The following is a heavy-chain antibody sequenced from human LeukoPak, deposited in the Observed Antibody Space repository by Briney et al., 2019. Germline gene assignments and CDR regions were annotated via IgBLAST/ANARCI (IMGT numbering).Heavy chain of an antibody. Sequence: PWGSLRLSCVASGFTFSSYSMNWVRQAPGKGLEWVSVIYSGGSTYYADSVKGRFTISRDNSKNTLYLQMNSLRAEDTAVYYCARASDCGGDCYSWIAFDIWGQGTMVTVSS. CDR3: ARASDCGGDCYSWIAFDI. CDR1: GFTFSSYS. J-gene: IGHJ3*02. V-gene: IGHV3-53*01. D-gene: IGHD2-21*02. CDR2: IYSGGST.